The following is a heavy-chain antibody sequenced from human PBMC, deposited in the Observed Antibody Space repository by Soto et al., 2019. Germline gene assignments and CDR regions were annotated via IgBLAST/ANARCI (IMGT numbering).Heavy chain of an antibody. CDR2: IYHSGST. CDR3: ARIGYCSGGSCYESGSNWFDP. J-gene: IGHJ5*02. D-gene: IGHD2-15*01. CDR1: SGSISSSNW. Sequence: SETLSLTCAVSSGSISSSNWWSWVRQPPGKGLEWIGEIYHSGSTNYNQYLKSRVTISVDKSKNQFSLKLSSVTAADTAVYYCARIGYCSGGSCYESGSNWFDPWGQGTLVTVSS. V-gene: IGHV4-4*02.